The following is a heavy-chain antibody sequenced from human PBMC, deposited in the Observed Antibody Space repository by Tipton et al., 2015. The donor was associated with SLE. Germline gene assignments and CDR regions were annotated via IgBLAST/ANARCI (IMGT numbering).Heavy chain of an antibody. V-gene: IGHV4-30-4*01. CDR2: IYYSGST. Sequence: TLSLTCTVSGGSISSGDYYWSWIRQPPGKGLEWIGYIYYSGSTYYNPSLKSRVTISVDTSKNQFSLKLSSVTAADTAVYYCARAPVVGATVDYWGQGTLVTVSS. D-gene: IGHD1-26*01. J-gene: IGHJ4*02. CDR3: ARAPVVGATVDY. CDR1: GGSISSGDYY.